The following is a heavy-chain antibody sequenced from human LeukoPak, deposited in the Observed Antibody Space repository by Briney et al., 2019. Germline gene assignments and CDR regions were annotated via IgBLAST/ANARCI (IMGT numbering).Heavy chain of an antibody. CDR1: GFSFSSYW. J-gene: IGHJ4*02. V-gene: IGHV3-74*01. Sequence: GGSLRLSCAASGFSFSSYWMHWVRQAPGKGLVWVSRLNSDGSSTTYADSVKGRFTSSRDNAKTSLYLQMNSLRAEDTAVYYCARDLSGIAGYTYGRGIDYWGQGTLVTVSS. CDR3: ARDLSGIAGYTYGRGIDY. D-gene: IGHD5-18*01. CDR2: LNSDGSST.